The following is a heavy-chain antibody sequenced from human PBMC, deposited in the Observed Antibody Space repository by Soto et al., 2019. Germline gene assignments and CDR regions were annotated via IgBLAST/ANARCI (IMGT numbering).Heavy chain of an antibody. CDR2: ISAYNGNT. V-gene: IGHV1-18*01. CDR3: ARDYPFVKLYSLEVWARDGYYYYGIDV. Sequence: ASVMVPWKAFGYTFTSYGISWVRQAPGQGLECIGWISAYNGNTNYAEKLQGRVTMKTDTYTSTSYMQLRSLRSDDTAVYYCARDYPFVKLYSLEVWARDGYYYYGIDVWGQWTIVTVS. CDR1: GYTFTSYG. J-gene: IGHJ6*02. D-gene: IGHD1-26*01.